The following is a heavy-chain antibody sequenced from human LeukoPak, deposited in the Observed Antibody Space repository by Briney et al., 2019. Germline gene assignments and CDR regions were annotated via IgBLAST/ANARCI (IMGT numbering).Heavy chain of an antibody. CDR1: GFTFSSYA. J-gene: IGHJ4*02. CDR2: ISGSGSNT. D-gene: IGHD4-17*01. V-gene: IGHV3-23*01. Sequence: PGGSLRLSCAASGFTFSSYAMTWVRQAPGKGLECVSAISGSGSNTYYADSVKGRFTISRDNSKSTLYLLINSLRADDTAVYYCARGNGDYAIHPDYWGQGTLVTVSS. CDR3: ARGNGDYAIHPDY.